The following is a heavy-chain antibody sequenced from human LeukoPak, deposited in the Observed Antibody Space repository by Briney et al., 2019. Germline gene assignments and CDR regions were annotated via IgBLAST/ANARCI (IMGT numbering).Heavy chain of an antibody. CDR3: ARGRNDYGASFFDY. CDR2: INHSGGT. CDR1: GGCFSGYY. Sequence: SETLSLTCAVYGGCFSGYYWIYIRQPPGKGLEWIGEINHSGGTNYNPSLKSRVTISLDTSRNQFSLNLSSVTAADTAVYYCARGRNDYGASFFDYWGQGTLVTVSS. V-gene: IGHV4-34*01. J-gene: IGHJ4*02. D-gene: IGHD4-17*01.